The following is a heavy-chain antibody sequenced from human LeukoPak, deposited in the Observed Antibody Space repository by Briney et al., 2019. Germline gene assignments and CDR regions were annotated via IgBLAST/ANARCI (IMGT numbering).Heavy chain of an antibody. V-gene: IGHV3-64D*06. D-gene: IGHD3-9*01. CDR2: ISNNGGTT. CDR3: VKALYVAYFDLLLAFDY. J-gene: IGHJ4*02. CDR1: GFTFSSYP. Sequence: GGSLRLSCSASGFTFSSYPMHWVRQAPGRGLEYVSGISNNGGTTYYADSVKGRFTISRDNSKNTLYLQMSILRAKATAMYYCVKALYVAYFDLLLAFDYWGQGTLVTVSS.